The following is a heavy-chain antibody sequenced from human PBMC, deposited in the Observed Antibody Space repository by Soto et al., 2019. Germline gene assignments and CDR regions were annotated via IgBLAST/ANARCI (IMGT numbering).Heavy chain of an antibody. J-gene: IGHJ6*04. CDR3: ANYTTDTHFDV. CDR1: GFSLYTGGVG. Sequence: QITLKESSPTLVKPTQTLTLTCSFSGFSLYTGGVGVGWIRKPPGKALEWLALLYWDDTRRYNPSLKNTLTIAKDTSENQVVLTVTDMGPVDTGTYFCANYTTDTHFDVWGKGATVTVST. CDR2: LYWDDTR. D-gene: IGHD1-1*01. V-gene: IGHV2-5*02.